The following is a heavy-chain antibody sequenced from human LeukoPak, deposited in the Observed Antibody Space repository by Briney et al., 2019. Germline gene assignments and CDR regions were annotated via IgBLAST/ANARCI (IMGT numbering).Heavy chain of an antibody. CDR2: ISCDENNK. CDR1: GFTFGSYG. CDR3: AKDWFAELRRSIDY. D-gene: IGHD3-10*01. V-gene: IGHV3-30*18. Sequence: PGRSLRLSCAASGFTFGSYGMHGGRQAPDKGLERVAVISCDENNKYYADSVKRRSTISRDNSKNTLYLQMNILSADTAAVYCCAKDWFAELRRSIDYWGQGTLVTVSS. J-gene: IGHJ4*02.